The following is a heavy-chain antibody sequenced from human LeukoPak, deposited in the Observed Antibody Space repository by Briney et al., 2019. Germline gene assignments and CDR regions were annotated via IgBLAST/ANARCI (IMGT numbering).Heavy chain of an antibody. CDR1: GDSISSSSYY. CDR2: IFHSGST. V-gene: IGHV4-39*07. CDR3: ARKYCSGGSCYSGAVWFDP. Sequence: SETLSLTCTVSGDSISSSSYYWAWIRQSPGKGLEWIGSIFHSGSTYYNPSLKSRVTISVDTSKNQFSLKLSSVTAADTAVYYCARKYCSGGSCYSGAVWFDPWGQGTLVTVSS. D-gene: IGHD2-15*01. J-gene: IGHJ5*02.